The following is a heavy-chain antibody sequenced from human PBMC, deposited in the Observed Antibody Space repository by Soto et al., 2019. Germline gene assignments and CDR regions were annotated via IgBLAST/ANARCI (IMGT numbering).Heavy chain of an antibody. V-gene: IGHV4-39*01. D-gene: IGHD2-21*02. Sequence: PSETLSLTCTVSGGSIASSLYYWGWVRQSPGKGLEWIESIYYSGSTHYSPSLKSRVTVSVDTSKNQFSLKLSSVTAADTAVYYCARHPSDFWFDPWGQGTLVTVSS. CDR2: IYYSGST. CDR3: ARHPSDFWFDP. CDR1: GGSIASSLYY. J-gene: IGHJ5*02.